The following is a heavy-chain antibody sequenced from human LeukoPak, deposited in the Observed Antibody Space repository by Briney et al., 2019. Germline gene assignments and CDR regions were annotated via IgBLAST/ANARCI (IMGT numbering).Heavy chain of an antibody. V-gene: IGHV3-23*01. Sequence: GGSLRLSCAASGFTFSNYAMSWVRQAPGKGLEWVSGISGSGVNSYYADSVKGRFTISRDNSKNTLFLQMNSLRADDTAVYFCARALSQQLIRYSQDWGQGTLVTVSS. CDR3: ARALSQQLIRYSQD. J-gene: IGHJ1*01. D-gene: IGHD1-1*01. CDR2: ISGSGVNS. CDR1: GFTFSNYA.